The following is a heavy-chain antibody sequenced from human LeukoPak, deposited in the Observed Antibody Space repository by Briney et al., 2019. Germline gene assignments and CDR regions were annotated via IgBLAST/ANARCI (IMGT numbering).Heavy chain of an antibody. J-gene: IGHJ3*02. V-gene: IGHV1-24*01. CDR3: ATPGREYQLLLYAFDI. CDR2: FDPEDGET. Sequence: ASVKVSCKVSGYTLTELSMHWGRQAPGKGLEWMGGFDPEDGETIYAQKFQGRVTMTEDTSTDTAYMELSSLRSEDTAVYYCATPGREYQLLLYAFDIWGQGTMVTISS. D-gene: IGHD2-2*01. CDR1: GYTLTELS.